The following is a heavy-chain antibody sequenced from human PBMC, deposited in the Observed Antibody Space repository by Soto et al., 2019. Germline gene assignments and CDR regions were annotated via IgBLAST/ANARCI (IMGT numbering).Heavy chain of an antibody. Sequence: SETLSLTCTVSGASISSYYWSWIRQPPGKGLEWIGYVYYSGSTNYNPSLKSRVTISVDTSKNQFSLKLSSVAAADTAMYYCARIYYDSSGYYYGYFALGGRGTLVTVSS. CDR1: GASISSYY. D-gene: IGHD3-22*01. V-gene: IGHV4-59*01. CDR3: ARIYYDSSGYYYGYFAL. CDR2: VYYSGST. J-gene: IGHJ2*01.